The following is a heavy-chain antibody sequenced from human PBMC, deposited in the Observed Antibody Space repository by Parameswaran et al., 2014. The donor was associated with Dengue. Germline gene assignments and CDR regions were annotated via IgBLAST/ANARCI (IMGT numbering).Heavy chain of an antibody. D-gene: IGHD3-16*02. V-gene: IGHV1-18*01. Sequence: WVRQAPGQGLEWMGWISAYNGNTNYAQKLQGRVTMTTDTSTSTAYMELRSLRSDDTAVYYCARQGRLGELSLGEDYYYGMDVWGQGTTVTVSS. J-gene: IGHJ6*02. CDR2: ISAYNGNT. CDR3: ARQGRLGELSLGEDYYYGMDV.